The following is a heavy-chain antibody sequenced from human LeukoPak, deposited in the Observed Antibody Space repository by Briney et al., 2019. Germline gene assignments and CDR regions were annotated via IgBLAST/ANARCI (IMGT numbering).Heavy chain of an antibody. V-gene: IGHV4-34*01. J-gene: IGHJ6*03. CDR1: GGSFSGYY. D-gene: IGHD4-17*01. CDR3: ARVGVTTLSGYYYYMDV. CDR2: INHSGST. Sequence: SETLPLTCAVYGGSFSGYYWSWIRQPPGKGLEWIGEINHSGSTNYNPSLRSRVTISVDTSKNQFSLKLSSVTAADTAVYYCARVGVTTLSGYYYYMDVWGKGTTVTVSS.